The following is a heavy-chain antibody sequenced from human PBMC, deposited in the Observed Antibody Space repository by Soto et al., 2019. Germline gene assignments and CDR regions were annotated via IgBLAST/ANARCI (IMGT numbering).Heavy chain of an antibody. CDR2: IYYSGST. CDR1: GGSISSSSYY. CDR3: ARARMVRGIIYYYGMDV. Sequence: PSETLSLTCTVSGGSISSSSYYWGWIRQPPGKGLEWIGSIYYSGSTYYNPSLKSRVTISVDTSKNQFSLKLSSVTAADTAVYYCARARMVRGIIYYYGMDVWGQGTTVTVSS. V-gene: IGHV4-39*01. D-gene: IGHD3-10*01. J-gene: IGHJ6*02.